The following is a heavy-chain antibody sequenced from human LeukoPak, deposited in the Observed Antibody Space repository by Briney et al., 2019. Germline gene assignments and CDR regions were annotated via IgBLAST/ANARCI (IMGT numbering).Heavy chain of an antibody. Sequence: GGSLRLSCAASGFTFSSYDMHWVRQAPGKGLEWVAFIQYDGSNKYYADSVKGQFTISRDNSKNTLYLQMNSLRVEDTAVYYCAKDLTVTDDNWGQGTLVTVSS. CDR2: IQYDGSNK. D-gene: IGHD2-21*02. J-gene: IGHJ4*02. V-gene: IGHV3-30*02. CDR1: GFTFSSYD. CDR3: AKDLTVTDDN.